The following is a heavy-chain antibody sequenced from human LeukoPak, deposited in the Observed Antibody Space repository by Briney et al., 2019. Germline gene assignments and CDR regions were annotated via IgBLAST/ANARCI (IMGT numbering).Heavy chain of an antibody. V-gene: IGHV3-20*04. D-gene: IGHD3-22*01. Sequence: GGSLRLSCAASGFPFDDYGMTWVRQAPGKGPEWVSGINWNGGSTGYADSVKGRFTISRDNSKNTLYLQMNSLRPEDSAVHYCAKDGRGSGYFPDYWGQGTLVTVSS. CDR3: AKDGRGSGYFPDY. CDR2: INWNGGST. CDR1: GFPFDDYG. J-gene: IGHJ4*02.